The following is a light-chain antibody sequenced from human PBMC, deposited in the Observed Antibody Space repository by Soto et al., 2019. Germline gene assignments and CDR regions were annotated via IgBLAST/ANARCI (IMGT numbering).Light chain of an antibody. CDR1: NSNIGRYS. CDR2: SDD. V-gene: IGLV1-44*01. CDR3: VAWEDNLNRPL. Sequence: QSVLTQPPSLSGTPGQRVTISCSGSNSNIGRYSVNWYQHFPGTAPKILIYSDDERPSGVPDRFSGSKSGTSASLAISGLQSEDEAEYYCVAWEDNLNRPLFGGGPKLTVL. J-gene: IGLJ3*02.